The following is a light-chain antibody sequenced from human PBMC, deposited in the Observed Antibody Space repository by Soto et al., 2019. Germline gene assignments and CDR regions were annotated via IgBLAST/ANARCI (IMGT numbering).Light chain of an antibody. V-gene: IGKV1-39*01. Sequence: QSPSSXSAQNKDRVPIPSRASQSIRSFLNWYQQKPRPXPXXXIYAAYTSQSAVSSRFSGSGSGTDFTLTIRRPQNEDFATYQCEQTYSLWTFGDVTNVDI. CDR2: AAY. CDR3: EQTYSLWT. J-gene: IGKJ1*01. CDR1: QSIRSF.